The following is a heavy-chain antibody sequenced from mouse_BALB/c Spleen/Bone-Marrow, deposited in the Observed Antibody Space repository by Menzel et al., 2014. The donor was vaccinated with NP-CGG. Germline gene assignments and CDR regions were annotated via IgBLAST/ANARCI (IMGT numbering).Heavy chain of an antibody. J-gene: IGHJ4*01. D-gene: IGHD2-14*01. CDR2: INSDGGST. CDR3: ARHNYRYDDYAMDY. Sequence: EVKVEESGGGLVQPGESLKLSCESNEYEFPSHDMSWVRKTPEKRLELVAAINSDGGSTYYPDTMERRFIISRDNTKKTLYLQMSSLRSEDTASYYCARHNYRYDDYAMDYWGQGTSVTVSS. CDR1: EYEFPSHD. V-gene: IGHV5-2*03.